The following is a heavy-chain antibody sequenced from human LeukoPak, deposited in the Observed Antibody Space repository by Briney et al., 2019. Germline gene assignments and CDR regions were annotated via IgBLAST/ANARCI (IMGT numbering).Heavy chain of an antibody. CDR3: ARGTYSGYDYGYYYGMDV. D-gene: IGHD5-12*01. J-gene: IGHJ6*02. CDR2: IYYSGST. V-gene: IGHV4-61*08. CDR1: GGSISSGGYY. Sequence: PSETLSLTCTVSGGSISSGGYYWSWIRQHPGNGLEWIGYIYYSGSTNYNPSLKSRVTISVDTSKNQFSLKLSSVTAADTAVYYCARGTYSGYDYGYYYGMDVWGQGTTVTVSS.